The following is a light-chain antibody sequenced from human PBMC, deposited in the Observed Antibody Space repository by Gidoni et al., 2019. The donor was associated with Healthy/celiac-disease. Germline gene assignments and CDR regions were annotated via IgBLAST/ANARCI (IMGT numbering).Light chain of an antibody. Sequence: EIALTQPPATLSLSPGERATLSCRASLSVSSYLAWYQRKPGQAPRLLIYDASNRATRVPARFSGGGSGTDFTLTISSLEPEDFAVYYCQQRSNWPPLTFXGXTKVEIK. V-gene: IGKV3-11*01. CDR3: QQRSNWPPLT. CDR1: LSVSSY. CDR2: DAS. J-gene: IGKJ4*01.